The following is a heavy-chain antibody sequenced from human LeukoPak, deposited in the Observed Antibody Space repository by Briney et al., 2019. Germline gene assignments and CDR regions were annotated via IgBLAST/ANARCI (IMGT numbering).Heavy chain of an antibody. CDR1: GHNITNYW. D-gene: IGHD2-21*01. Sequence: GESLRISCKSSGHNITNYWIHWVRQMPGKGLEWMGRIDPSDSYTNFSPSFQGHVTISADKSISTAYLQWSSLKASDTATYYCARRIGRGGDAYWGQGTLVTVSS. CDR2: IDPSDSYT. J-gene: IGHJ4*02. V-gene: IGHV5-10-1*01. CDR3: ARRIGRGGDAY.